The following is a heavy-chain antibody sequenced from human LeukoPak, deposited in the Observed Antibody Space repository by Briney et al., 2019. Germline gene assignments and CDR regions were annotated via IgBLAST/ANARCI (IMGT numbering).Heavy chain of an antibody. J-gene: IGHJ6*02. V-gene: IGHV3-11*04. CDR2: ISSSGSTI. CDR3: ARDQNPTIAVASWDYYYGMDV. D-gene: IGHD6-19*01. Sequence: PGGSRRLSCAASGFTFSDYYMSWIRQAPGKGLEWVSYISSSGSTIYYADSVKGRFTISRDNAKNSLYLQMNSLRAEDTAVYYCARDQNPTIAVASWDYYYGMDVWGQGTTVTVSS. CDR1: GFTFSDYY.